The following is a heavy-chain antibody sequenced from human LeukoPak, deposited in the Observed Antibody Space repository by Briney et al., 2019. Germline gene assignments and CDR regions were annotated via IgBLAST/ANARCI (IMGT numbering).Heavy chain of an antibody. D-gene: IGHD3-22*01. J-gene: IGHJ6*02. Sequence: GGSLRLSCAATGFTFSSYWMSWVRQAPGKGLEWVANIKQDGSEKYYVDSVKGRFTISRDNAKNSLYLQMNSLRAEDTAVYYCARALITMIIYYGMDVWGQGTTVTVSS. V-gene: IGHV3-7*03. CDR3: ARALITMIIYYGMDV. CDR1: GFTFSSYW. CDR2: IKQDGSEK.